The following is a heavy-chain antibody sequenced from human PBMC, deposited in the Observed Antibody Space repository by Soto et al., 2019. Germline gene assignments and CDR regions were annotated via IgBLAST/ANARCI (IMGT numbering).Heavy chain of an antibody. D-gene: IGHD3-22*01. CDR2: ITASGATT. J-gene: IGHJ6*02. V-gene: IGHV3-23*01. CDR1: GFTFSTFA. CDR3: AKDLFPARDSLYGLDV. Sequence: GGSLRLSCAASGFTFSTFAMTWVRQAPWKGLDWVSAITASGATTYYADSVKGRFTISRDNSQNTVYLQANRLRPEDTAVYYCAKDLFPARDSLYGLDVWGQGTTVTVSS.